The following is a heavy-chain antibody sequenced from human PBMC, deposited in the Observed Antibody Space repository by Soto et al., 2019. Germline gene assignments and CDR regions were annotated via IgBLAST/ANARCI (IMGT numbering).Heavy chain of an antibody. V-gene: IGHV1-69*02. J-gene: IGHJ4*02. Sequence: QVQLVQSGAEVKKPGSSVKVSCKASGGTFSSYTISWVRQAPGQGLEWMGRIIPILGIANYAQKFQGRVTITADKSTSTAYMELSSLRSGDTAVYYCARAGRTRIAAAPFDYWGQGTLVTVSS. CDR1: GGTFSSYT. CDR3: ARAGRTRIAAAPFDY. CDR2: IIPILGIA. D-gene: IGHD6-13*01.